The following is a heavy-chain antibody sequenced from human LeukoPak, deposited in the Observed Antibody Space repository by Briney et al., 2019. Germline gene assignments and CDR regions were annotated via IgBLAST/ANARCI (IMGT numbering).Heavy chain of an antibody. V-gene: IGHV1-69*06. CDR3: ATLIATGLFRLNYYYYMDV. CDR1: GYTFSSYT. J-gene: IGHJ6*03. CDR2: IIPVFGTP. D-gene: IGHD2-21*01. Sequence: ASVKVSCKTSGYTFSSYTITWVRQAPGQGLEWMGGIIPVFGTPNYAQKFQGRVTITADKSTSTAYMELSSLRSVDTAVYYCATLIATGLFRLNYYYYMDVWGKGTTVTVSS.